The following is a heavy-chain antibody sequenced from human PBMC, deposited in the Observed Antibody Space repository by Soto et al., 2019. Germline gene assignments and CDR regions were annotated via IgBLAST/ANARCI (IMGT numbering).Heavy chain of an antibody. V-gene: IGHV3-30-3*01. J-gene: IGHJ4*02. CDR1: GFTFSSYA. CDR2: ISYDGSNK. Sequence: GGSLRLSCAASGFTFSSYAMHWVRQAPGKGLEWVAVISYDGSNKYYADSVKGRFTISRDNSKNTLYLQMNSLRAEDTAVYYCARERRGDLWFGESYYFDYWGQGTLVTVSS. CDR3: ARERRGDLWFGESYYFDY. D-gene: IGHD3-10*01.